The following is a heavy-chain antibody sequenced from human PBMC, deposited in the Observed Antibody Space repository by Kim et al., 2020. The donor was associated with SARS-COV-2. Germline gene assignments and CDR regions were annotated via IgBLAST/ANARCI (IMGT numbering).Heavy chain of an antibody. CDR1: GGSISSYY. CDR2: IYYSGST. Sequence: SETLSLTCTVSGGSISSYYWSWIRQPPGKGLEWIGYIYYSGSTNYNPSLKSRVTLSVDTSKNQFSLKLSSVTAADTAVYYCARDHREVLLYTANWYFDLWSRGTLVTVSS. CDR3: ARDHREVLLYTANWYFDL. V-gene: IGHV4-59*01. D-gene: IGHD3-10*01. J-gene: IGHJ2*01.